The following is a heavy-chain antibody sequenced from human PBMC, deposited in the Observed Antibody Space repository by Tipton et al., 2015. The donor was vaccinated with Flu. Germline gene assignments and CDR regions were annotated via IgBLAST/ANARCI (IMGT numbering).Heavy chain of an antibody. CDR1: GGSISSSSYY. D-gene: IGHD2-21*01. CDR2: IYYSGST. V-gene: IGHV4-39*01. CDR3: ARHSAGRYPLWVDF. J-gene: IGHJ4*02. Sequence: TLSLTCTVSGGSISSSSYYWGWIRQPPGKGLEWIGSIYYSGSTYYNPSLKSRVTISVDTSRKQFSLKLNSVTAADTAMYYCARHSAGRYPLWVDFWGQGTLVTVSS.